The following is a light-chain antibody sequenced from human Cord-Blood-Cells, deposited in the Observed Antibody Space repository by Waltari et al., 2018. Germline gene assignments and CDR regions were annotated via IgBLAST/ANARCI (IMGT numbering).Light chain of an antibody. CDR1: SHHVAGSNY. J-gene: IGLJ1*01. CDR3: CSYAGSYTYV. V-gene: IGLV2-11*01. CDR2: DVS. Sequence: QSALTQPRSVSGSPGTSVTIPCTGSSHHVAGSNYVSWYQQHPGKAPKLMIYDVSKRPSGVPDRFSGSKSGNTASLTISGLQAEDEADYYCCSYAGSYTYVFGTGTKVTVL.